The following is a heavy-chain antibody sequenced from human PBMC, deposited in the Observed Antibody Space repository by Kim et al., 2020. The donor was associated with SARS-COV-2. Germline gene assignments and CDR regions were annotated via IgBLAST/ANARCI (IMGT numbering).Heavy chain of an antibody. Sequence: GGSLRLSCAASGFTFSSYGMHWVRQAPGKGLEWVAVISYDGSNKYYADFVKGRFTISRDNSKNTLYLKMNSLRAEDTAVYYCAKEGYGYCCSTSCYLFDYWGQGTLVTVSS. CDR3: AKEGYGYCCSTSCYLFDY. V-gene: IGHV3-30*18. CDR1: GFTFSSYG. D-gene: IGHD2-2*01. J-gene: IGHJ4*02. CDR2: ISYDGSNK.